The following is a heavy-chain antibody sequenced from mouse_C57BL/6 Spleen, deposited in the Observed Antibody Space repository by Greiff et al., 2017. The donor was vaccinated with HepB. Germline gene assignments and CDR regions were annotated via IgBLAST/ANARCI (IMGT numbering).Heavy chain of an antibody. D-gene: IGHD1-1*01. CDR1: GYTFTSYW. V-gene: IGHV1-7*01. J-gene: IGHJ1*03. CDR2: INPSSGYT. Sequence: QVQLKESGAELAKPGASVKLSCKASGYTFTSYWMHWVNQRPRQGLEWIGYINPSSGYTKYNQKFKDKATLTADKSSSTAYMQLSSLTYEDSAVYYCARAAYYGSSYWYFDVWGTGTTVTVSS. CDR3: ARAAYYGSSYWYFDV.